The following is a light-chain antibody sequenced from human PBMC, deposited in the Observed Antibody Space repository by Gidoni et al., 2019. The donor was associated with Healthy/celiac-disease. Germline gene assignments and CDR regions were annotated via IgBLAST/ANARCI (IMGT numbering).Light chain of an antibody. CDR3: CSYAGSSFV. J-gene: IGLJ2*01. CDR1: SSDVGSYNL. CDR2: EGS. Sequence: QSALTQPASVSGSPGQSITISCTGTSSDVGSYNLVSWYQQHPGKAPKRMIYEGSKRPSGVSNRFSGSKSGNTASLTISGLQAEDEADYYCCSYAGSSFVFGGGTKLTVL. V-gene: IGLV2-23*01.